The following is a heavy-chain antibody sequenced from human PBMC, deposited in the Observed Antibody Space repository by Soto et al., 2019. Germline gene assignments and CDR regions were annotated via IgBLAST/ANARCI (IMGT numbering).Heavy chain of an antibody. Sequence: EASVKVSCKASGYTFTSYGISWVRQAPGQGLEWMGWISAYNGNTNYAQKLQGRVTMTTDTSTSTAYMELRSLRSDDTAVYYCAREDIVLVPAAMNYYYYGMDVWGQGTTVTVSS. CDR1: GYTFTSYG. J-gene: IGHJ6*02. CDR3: AREDIVLVPAAMNYYYYGMDV. D-gene: IGHD2-2*01. V-gene: IGHV1-18*01. CDR2: ISAYNGNT.